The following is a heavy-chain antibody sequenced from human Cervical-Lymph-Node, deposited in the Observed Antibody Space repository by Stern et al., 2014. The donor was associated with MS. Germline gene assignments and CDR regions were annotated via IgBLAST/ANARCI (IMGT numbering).Heavy chain of an antibody. CDR2: ISAYNGNK. CDR3: ARDDYDSSGYYLRYYYYGMDV. Sequence: QVQLVQSGAEVKKPGASVKVSCKASGYTFTSYGISWVRQAPGQGLEWKGWISAYNGNKNYAQKLQGRVTMTTDTSTSTAYMELRSLRSDDTAVYYCARDDYDSSGYYLRYYYYGMDVWGQGTTVTVSS. CDR1: GYTFTSYG. J-gene: IGHJ6*02. D-gene: IGHD3-22*01. V-gene: IGHV1-18*04.